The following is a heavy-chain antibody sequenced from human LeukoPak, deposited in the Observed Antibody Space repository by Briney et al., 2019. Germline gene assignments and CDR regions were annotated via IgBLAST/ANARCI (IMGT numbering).Heavy chain of an antibody. D-gene: IGHD1-26*01. CDR2: ISAYNGNT. CDR1: GYTFTSYG. Sequence: ASVKVSCKASGYTFTSYGISWVRQAPGQGLEWMGWISAYNGNTNYAQKLQGRVTMTTDTSTSTAYMELRSLRSDDTAVYYCARESRFIVGATTSYYFDYWGQGTLVTVSS. V-gene: IGHV1-18*01. J-gene: IGHJ4*02. CDR3: ARESRFIVGATTSYYFDY.